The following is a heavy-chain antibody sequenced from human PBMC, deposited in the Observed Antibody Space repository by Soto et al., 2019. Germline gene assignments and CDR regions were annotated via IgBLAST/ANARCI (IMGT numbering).Heavy chain of an antibody. V-gene: IGHV3-48*03. D-gene: IGHD3-22*01. Sequence: EVQLVESGGGLVQPGGSLRLSCAASGFTFSSYEMNWVRQAPGKGLEWVSYISSSSSTIYYADSVKGRFTISRDNAKNSLYLQMNSLRDEDTAVYYCARIGFASTGITMIVVGFDYWGQGTLVTVSS. CDR3: ARIGFASTGITMIVVGFDY. CDR1: GFTFSSYE. J-gene: IGHJ4*02. CDR2: ISSSSSTI.